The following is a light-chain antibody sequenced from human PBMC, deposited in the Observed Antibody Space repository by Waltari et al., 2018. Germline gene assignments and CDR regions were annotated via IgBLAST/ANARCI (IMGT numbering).Light chain of an antibody. CDR1: NSDVGASDF. J-gene: IGLJ2*01. CDR2: YVH. CDR3: GSKRGYTKVI. V-gene: IGLV2-14*03. Sequence: QSALTQPASVSGSPGQSITISCTGTNSDVGASDFVSWYQQYPGGIPKLIIFYVHNRPAGVSALFSGSKSGNTASLTISVLQAQDEADYYCGSKRGYTKVIFGGGTKLTVL.